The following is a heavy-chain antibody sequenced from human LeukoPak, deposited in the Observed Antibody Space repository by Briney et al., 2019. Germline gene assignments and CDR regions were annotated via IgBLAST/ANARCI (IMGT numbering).Heavy chain of an antibody. V-gene: IGHV3-7*01. CDR2: IKQDGSEK. Sequence: PGGSLRLSCVASGFTFSSYWMSWVRQAPGKGLEWVANIKQDGSEKYYVDSVKGRFTISRDNAKNSLYLQMNSLRAEDTAVYYCARSRDWNYIYYFDYWGQGTLVTVSS. CDR1: GFTFSSYW. CDR3: ARSRDWNYIYYFDY. D-gene: IGHD1-7*01. J-gene: IGHJ4*02.